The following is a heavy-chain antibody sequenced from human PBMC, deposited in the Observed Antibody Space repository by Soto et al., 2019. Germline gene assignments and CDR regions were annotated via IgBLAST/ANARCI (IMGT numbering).Heavy chain of an antibody. Sequence: QVQLQESGPGLVKPSETLSLTCTVSGGSISSYYWSWIRQPPGKGLEWIGYIYYSGSTNYNPSLNSRVTISVDTAKNQFSLKLSSVTAADTAVYYCARQYDFWGGYYYMDVWGKGTTVTVSS. V-gene: IGHV4-59*08. CDR3: ARQYDFWGGYYYMDV. CDR1: GGSISSYY. J-gene: IGHJ6*03. CDR2: IYYSGST. D-gene: IGHD3-3*01.